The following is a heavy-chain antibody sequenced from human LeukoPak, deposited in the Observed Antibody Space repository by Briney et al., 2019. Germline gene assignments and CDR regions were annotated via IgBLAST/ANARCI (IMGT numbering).Heavy chain of an antibody. CDR1: GSRFSNYW. Sequence: GGSLKISFKGSGSRFSNYWIAWVRPRPGKGLEWMGIIYPDDSNTRYSPSFQGQVTISADKSISIASLQWSSLKASDTAMYYCARTNLWFGELDAFDIWGQGTLVTVSS. J-gene: IGHJ3*02. CDR2: IYPDDSNT. D-gene: IGHD3-10*01. V-gene: IGHV5-51*01. CDR3: ARTNLWFGELDAFDI.